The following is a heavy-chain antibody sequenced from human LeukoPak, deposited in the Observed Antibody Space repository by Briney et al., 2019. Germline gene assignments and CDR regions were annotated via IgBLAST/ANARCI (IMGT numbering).Heavy chain of an antibody. Sequence: GASVKVSCKASGYTFTSYGISWVRQAPGQGLEWMGWISAYNGNTNYAQKLQGRVTMTTDTPTSTAYMELRSLRSDDTAVYYCARVAERAYDSSGYPQDWGQGTLVTVSS. J-gene: IGHJ4*02. CDR3: ARVAERAYDSSGYPQD. D-gene: IGHD3-22*01. CDR2: ISAYNGNT. V-gene: IGHV1-18*01. CDR1: GYTFTSYG.